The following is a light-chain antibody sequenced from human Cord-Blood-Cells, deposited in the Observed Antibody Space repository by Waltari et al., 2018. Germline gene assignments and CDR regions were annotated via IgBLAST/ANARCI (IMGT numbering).Light chain of an antibody. V-gene: IGLV2-14*01. Sequence: QSALTQPASVSGSPGQSITISCTGTSSDVGGYNYVSWYQQTPGKAPKLMIYDVSNRPSGVSNSFSGSKSGNTASLTISGLQAEDEADYYCSSYTSSSTLVFGGGTKLTVL. CDR3: SSYTSSSTLV. CDR1: SSDVGGYNY. J-gene: IGLJ3*02. CDR2: DVS.